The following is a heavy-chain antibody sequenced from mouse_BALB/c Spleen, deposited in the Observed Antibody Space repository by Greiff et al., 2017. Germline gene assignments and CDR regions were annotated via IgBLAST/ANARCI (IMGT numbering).Heavy chain of an antibody. V-gene: IGHV2-9*02. CDR3: ARDFYDGYSWFAY. D-gene: IGHD2-3*01. J-gene: IGHJ3*01. CDR2: IWAGGST. CDR1: GFSLTSYG. Sequence: QVQLQQSGPGLVAPSQSLSITCTVSGFSLTSYGVHWVRQPPGKGLEWLGVIWAGGSTNYNSALMSRLSISKDNSKSQVFLKMNSLQTDDTAMYYCARDFYDGYSWFAYWGQGTLVTVSA.